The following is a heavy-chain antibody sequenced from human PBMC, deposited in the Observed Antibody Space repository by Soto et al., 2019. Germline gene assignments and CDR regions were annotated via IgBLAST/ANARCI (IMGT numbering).Heavy chain of an antibody. J-gene: IGHJ6*02. CDR2: IYWDEDK. CDR1: GFSLSTSGVG. V-gene: IGHV2-5*02. CDR3: AHKGGRGSAMDV. Sequence: QITLKESGPTLVKPTQTLTLTCTFSGFSLSTSGVGVSWIRQPPGKALEWLALIYWDEDKRYSPFLKSRLTSTNDTSTNEVVLTMTNMDPVDTGTYYCAHKGGRGSAMDVWGQGTTVTVSS. D-gene: IGHD3-10*01.